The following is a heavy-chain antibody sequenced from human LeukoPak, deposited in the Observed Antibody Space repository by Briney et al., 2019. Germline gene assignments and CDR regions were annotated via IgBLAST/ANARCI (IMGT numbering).Heavy chain of an antibody. Sequence: GGALRLSCAASGFTFSSYAMSWVRQAPGKGLEWVSAISASGGSTYYADSMKGRFTISRDNSANTLYLQMNSLRAEDTAVYYCARACSGGSCYLAAFDIWGQGTMVTVSS. CDR1: GFTFSSYA. V-gene: IGHV3-23*01. D-gene: IGHD2-15*01. J-gene: IGHJ3*02. CDR3: ARACSGGSCYLAAFDI. CDR2: ISASGGST.